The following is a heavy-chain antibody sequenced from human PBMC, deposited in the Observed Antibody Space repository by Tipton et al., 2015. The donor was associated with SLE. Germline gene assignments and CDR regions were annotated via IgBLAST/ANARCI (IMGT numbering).Heavy chain of an antibody. CDR2: ISSSSSYT. V-gene: IGHV3-21*05. D-gene: IGHD6-6*01. CDR1: GFTFSSYW. Sequence: SLRLSCAASGFTFSSYWMSWVRQAPGKGLEWVSYISSSSSYTNYADSVKGRFAISRDNSKNTLYLQMNSLRAEDTAVYYCAKDSPPVEYSSLYYFDYWGQGTLVTVSS. J-gene: IGHJ4*02. CDR3: AKDSPPVEYSSLYYFDY.